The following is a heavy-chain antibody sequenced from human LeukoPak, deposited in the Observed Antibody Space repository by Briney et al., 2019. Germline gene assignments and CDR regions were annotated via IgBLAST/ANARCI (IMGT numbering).Heavy chain of an antibody. CDR3: ARGGSGSYYDY. J-gene: IGHJ4*02. D-gene: IGHD3-10*01. CDR1: GYTFTSHG. Sequence: ASVKVSCKASGYTFTSHGITWVRQAPGQGFEWMGWISAYNGDTKCPETSQVRVTLTTDTSTNTVYMELRNLKSDDTAVYYCARGGSGSYYDYWGQGTLITVSS. V-gene: IGHV1-18*01. CDR2: ISAYNGDT.